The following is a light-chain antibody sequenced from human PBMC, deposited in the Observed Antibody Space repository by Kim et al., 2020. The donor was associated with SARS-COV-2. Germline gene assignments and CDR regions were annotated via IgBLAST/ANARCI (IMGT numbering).Light chain of an antibody. Sequence: TVPIACTRSSGSIASNYVQWYQQRPGSAPTTVIYEDNQRPSGVPDRFSGSIDSSSNSASLTISGLKTEDEADYYCQSYDSSNPSWVFGGGTQLTVL. CDR3: QSYDSSNPSWV. V-gene: IGLV6-57*03. CDR1: SGSIASNY. J-gene: IGLJ3*02. CDR2: EDN.